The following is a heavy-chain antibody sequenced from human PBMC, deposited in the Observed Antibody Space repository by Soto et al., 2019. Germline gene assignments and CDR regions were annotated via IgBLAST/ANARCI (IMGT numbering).Heavy chain of an antibody. CDR3: VTGGVYFGSEY. CDR2: IYYNANI. Sequence: QVQLQASGPGLVKPLETLSLTCTVPGDAITSYYWSWVRQPPGKGLEWIGHIYYNANITYNPSLGSRLTITSYMAKSLLTLRPCSSPAASLGVYFCVTGGVYFGSEYWGPGTLVSVSS. D-gene: IGHD2-8*02. J-gene: IGHJ4*02. V-gene: IGHV4-59*01. CDR1: GDAITSYY.